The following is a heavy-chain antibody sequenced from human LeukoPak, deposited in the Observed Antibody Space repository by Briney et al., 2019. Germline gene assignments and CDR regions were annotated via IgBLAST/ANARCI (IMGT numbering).Heavy chain of an antibody. CDR3: ARDRHDYVWGSYPHFDY. J-gene: IGHJ4*02. Sequence: PGGSLRLSCAASGFTFSSYWMSWVRQAPGKGLEWVANIKQDGSEKYYVDSVKGRFTISRDNAKNSLYLQMNSLRAEDTAVYYCARDRHDYVWGSYPHFDYWGQGTLVTVSS. D-gene: IGHD3-16*02. CDR1: GFTFSSYW. CDR2: IKQDGSEK. V-gene: IGHV3-7*01.